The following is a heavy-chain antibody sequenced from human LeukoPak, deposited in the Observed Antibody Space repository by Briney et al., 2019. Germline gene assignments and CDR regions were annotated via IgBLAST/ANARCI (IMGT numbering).Heavy chain of an antibody. CDR2: MNPNSGNT. D-gene: IGHD3-10*01. V-gene: IGHV1-8*03. CDR3: ARVPMVRGVIPSWFDP. CDR1: GYTFTSYD. Sequence: GASVKVSCKASGYTFTSYDINWVRQATGQGLEWMGWMNPNSGNTGYAQKFQGRVTITRNTSISTAYMELSSLRSEDTAVYYCARVPMVRGVIPSWFDPWGQGTLVTVSS. J-gene: IGHJ5*02.